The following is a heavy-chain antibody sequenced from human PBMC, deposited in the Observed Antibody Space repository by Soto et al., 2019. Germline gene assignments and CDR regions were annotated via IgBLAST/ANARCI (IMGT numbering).Heavy chain of an antibody. Sequence: QVQLVQSGAEVKKPGASVKVSCKASGYTFTSYYMHWVRQAPGQGLEWMGIINPSGGSTRYAQKCQGRVTMTRDTSTSTGYMELSSLRSEDTAVYYCARGLIYDSSGYYFDYWGQGTLVTVSS. CDR3: ARGLIYDSSGYYFDY. V-gene: IGHV1-46*01. CDR1: GYTFTSYY. CDR2: INPSGGST. D-gene: IGHD3-22*01. J-gene: IGHJ4*02.